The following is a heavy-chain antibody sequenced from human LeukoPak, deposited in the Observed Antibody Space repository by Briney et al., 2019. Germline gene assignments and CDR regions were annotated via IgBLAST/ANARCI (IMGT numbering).Heavy chain of an antibody. CDR2: ISGSGGST. CDR3: ARDIGDGYNFYFDY. V-gene: IGHV3-23*01. J-gene: IGHJ4*02. CDR1: GFTFSSYA. Sequence: PGGSLRLSCAASGFTFSSYAMSWVRQAPGKGLEWVSAISGSGGSTYYADSVKGRFTISRDNSKNTLYLQMNSLRAEDTAVYYCARDIGDGYNFYFDYWGQGTLVTVSS. D-gene: IGHD5-24*01.